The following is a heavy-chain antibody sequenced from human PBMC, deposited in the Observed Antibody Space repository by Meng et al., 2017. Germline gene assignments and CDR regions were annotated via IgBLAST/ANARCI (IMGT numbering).Heavy chain of an antibody. CDR1: GGTFSSYA. CDR3: AVVYYDFWSGYYKERWFDP. J-gene: IGHJ5*02. Sequence: SVKVSCKASGGTFSSYAISWVRQAPGQGLEWMGGIIPIFGTANYAQKFQGRVTITADKSTSTAYMELSSLRSEDTAVYYCAVVYYDFWSGYYKERWFDPWGQGTLVTGSS. V-gene: IGHV1-69*06. CDR2: IIPIFGTA. D-gene: IGHD3-3*01.